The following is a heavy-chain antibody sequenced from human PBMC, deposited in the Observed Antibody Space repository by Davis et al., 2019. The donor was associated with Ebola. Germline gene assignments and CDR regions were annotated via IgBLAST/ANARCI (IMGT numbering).Heavy chain of an antibody. CDR2: IRSKANSYAT. CDR3: TGGSYGVDH. CDR1: GFTFSGSA. D-gene: IGHD1-26*01. J-gene: IGHJ4*02. V-gene: IGHV3-73*01. Sequence: GESLKISCAASGFTFSGSAMHWVRQASGKGLEWVGRIRSKANSYATAYAASVKGRFTISRDDSKNTAYLQMNSLKTEDTAVYYCTGGSYGVDHWGQGTLVTVSS.